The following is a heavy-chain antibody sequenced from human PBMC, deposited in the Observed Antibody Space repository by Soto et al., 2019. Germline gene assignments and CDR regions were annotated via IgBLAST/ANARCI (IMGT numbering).Heavy chain of an antibody. CDR2: IKQDGSEK. Sequence: EVQLVESGGGLVQPGGSLSLSCAASGFTFSNYWMTWVRQAPGKGLEWVANIKQDGSEKYYVGSVKGRSTISRDNAKNSVYLHMDSLRVEDTAVYYCARVEGGYYGSGSYGFDYWGQGSLVTVSS. CDR3: ARVEGGYYGSGSYGFDY. D-gene: IGHD3-10*01. V-gene: IGHV3-7*01. CDR1: GFTFSNYW. J-gene: IGHJ4*02.